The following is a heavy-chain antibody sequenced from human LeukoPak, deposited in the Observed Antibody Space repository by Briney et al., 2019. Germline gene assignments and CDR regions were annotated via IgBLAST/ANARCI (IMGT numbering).Heavy chain of an antibody. Sequence: ASVKVSCXASGYTFTGYYMHWARQAPGQGLEWMGRINPNSGGTNYAQKFQGRVTMTRDTSISTAYMELSRLRSDDTAVYYCARGVVWYFQHWGQGSLVTVSS. J-gene: IGHJ1*01. D-gene: IGHD2-2*01. CDR2: INPNSGGT. V-gene: IGHV1-2*06. CDR3: ARGVVWYFQH. CDR1: GYTFTGYY.